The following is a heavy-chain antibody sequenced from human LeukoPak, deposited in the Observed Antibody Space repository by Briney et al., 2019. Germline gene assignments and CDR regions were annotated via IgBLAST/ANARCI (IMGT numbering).Heavy chain of an antibody. CDR2: INHSGST. CDR3: ARGRGYCSGGSCYFFDY. Sequence: SETLSLTCAAYGGSFSGYYWSWIRQPPGKGLEWIGEINHSGSTNYNPALKSRVTISVDTTKNQFSLKLSSVTAADTAVYYCARGRGYCSGGSCYFFDYWGQGTLVTVSS. V-gene: IGHV4-34*01. D-gene: IGHD2-15*01. J-gene: IGHJ4*02. CDR1: GGSFSGYY.